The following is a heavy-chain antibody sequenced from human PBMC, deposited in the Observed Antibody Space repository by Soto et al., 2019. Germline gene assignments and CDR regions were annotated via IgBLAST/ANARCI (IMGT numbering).Heavy chain of an antibody. Sequence: SETLSLTCTVPGGSISSYYWSWIRQPPGKGLEWIGYIYYSGSTNYNPSLKSRVTISVDTSKNQFSLKLSSVTAADTAVYYCARDGRGSSSSGGLLGFYFDYWGQGTLVTVSS. CDR3: ARDGRGSSSSGGLLGFYFDY. CDR1: GGSISSYY. J-gene: IGHJ4*02. D-gene: IGHD6-6*01. V-gene: IGHV4-59*01. CDR2: IYYSGST.